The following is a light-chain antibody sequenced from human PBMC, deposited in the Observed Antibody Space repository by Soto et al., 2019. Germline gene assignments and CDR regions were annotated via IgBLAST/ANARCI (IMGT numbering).Light chain of an antibody. CDR1: SSNIGSNT. V-gene: IGLV1-44*01. J-gene: IGLJ1*01. CDR2: SNN. CDR3: AAWDDSLNGRV. Sequence: QSVLTQPPSASGTPGQRVTISCSGSSSNIGSNTVNWYQQLPGTAPKLLIYSNNQRPSGVPDRFSGSKSGTSASLAFSGLHSEDEADYYCAAWDDSLNGRVFGTGTKVTVL.